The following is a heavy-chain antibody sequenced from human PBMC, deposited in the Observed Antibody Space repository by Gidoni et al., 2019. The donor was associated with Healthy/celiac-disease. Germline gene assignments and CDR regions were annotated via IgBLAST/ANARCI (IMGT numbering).Heavy chain of an antibody. CDR3: TRLGDYYDSSGYYSRFDY. J-gene: IGHJ4*02. CDR2: IRSKANSYAT. D-gene: IGHD3-22*01. V-gene: IGHV3-73*02. CDR1: GFTFSVYA. Sequence: EVQLVESGGGLVQPGGSLKLSCAASGFTFSVYAMHGVRQASGKGLEWVGRIRSKANSYATAYAASVKGRFTISRDDSKNTAYLQMNSLKTEDTAVYYCTRLGDYYDSSGYYSRFDYWGQGTLVTVSS.